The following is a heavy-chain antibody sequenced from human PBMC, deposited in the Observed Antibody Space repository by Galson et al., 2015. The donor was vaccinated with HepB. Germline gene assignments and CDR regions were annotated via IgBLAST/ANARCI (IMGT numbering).Heavy chain of an antibody. CDR1: GFTFSSYS. J-gene: IGHJ5*02. CDR3: ARHKSKITIFGVAPFDP. V-gene: IGHV3-48*02. CDR2: ISSSSSTI. D-gene: IGHD3-3*01. Sequence: SLRLSCAASGFTFSSYSMNWVRQAPGKGLEWVSYISSSSSTIYYADSVKGRFTISRDNAKNSLYLQMNSLRDEDTAVYYCARHKSKITIFGVAPFDPWGQGTLVTVSS.